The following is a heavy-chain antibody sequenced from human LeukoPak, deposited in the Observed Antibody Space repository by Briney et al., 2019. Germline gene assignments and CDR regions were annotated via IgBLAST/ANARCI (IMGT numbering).Heavy chain of an antibody. CDR2: ISRNGDTT. Sequence: GGSLRLSCSASGFTFNNYAMHWVRQAPGKGLEYVSTISRNGDTTFYANSVKGRFTISRDNSKNTLYLQMGSLRAEDMAVYYCARVRDNTTWFLYYFDYWGQGTLVTVSS. V-gene: IGHV3-64*01. CDR3: ARVRDNTTWFLYYFDY. J-gene: IGHJ4*02. CDR1: GFTFNNYA. D-gene: IGHD6-13*01.